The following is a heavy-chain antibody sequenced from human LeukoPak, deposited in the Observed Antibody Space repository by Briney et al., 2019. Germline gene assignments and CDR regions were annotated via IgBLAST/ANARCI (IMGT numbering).Heavy chain of an antibody. CDR1: GFTFSSYW. V-gene: IGHV3-74*01. J-gene: IGHJ3*02. CDR2: ISSDVSST. Sequence: PGGSLRLSCVASGFTFSSYWMHWVRQPPGKGLVWVSHISSDVSSTTYADSVKGRSTISRDNAKNTLYLQMNSLRAEDTAVYYCARGGGSGAFDIWGQGTVVTVSS. CDR3: ARGGGSGAFDI. D-gene: IGHD3-16*01.